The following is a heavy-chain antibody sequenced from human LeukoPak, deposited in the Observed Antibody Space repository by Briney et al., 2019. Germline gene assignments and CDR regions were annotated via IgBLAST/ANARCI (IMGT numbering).Heavy chain of an antibody. J-gene: IGHJ4*02. V-gene: IGHV3-23*01. Sequence: HSGGSLRLSCAASGFSFSDYAMAWVRQAPGKGLEWVSVITGSGGVTHYAGSVKGRFTISRDNSKNTLYLKMNNLRVEDTARYYCAKDGLYYDGSTHIYYFDYWGQGTLVAVSS. CDR1: GFSFSDYA. CDR3: AKDGLYYDGSTHIYYFDY. CDR2: ITGSGGVT. D-gene: IGHD3-22*01.